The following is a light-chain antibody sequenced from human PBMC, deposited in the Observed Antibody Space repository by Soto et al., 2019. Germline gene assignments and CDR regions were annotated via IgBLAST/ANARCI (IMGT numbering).Light chain of an antibody. CDR2: GNN. V-gene: IGLV1-40*01. CDR1: SSNIGSGYD. J-gene: IGLJ7*01. Sequence: QSVLTQPPSVSGAPGQRVTISCTGSSSNIGSGYDVHWYQQLPGTAPKLLIYGNNNRPSGVPDRFSGSKSGTSASLAITGLQDEDEADYYCQSYDSSLSDWVFGGGTQLIVL. CDR3: QSYDSSLSDWV.